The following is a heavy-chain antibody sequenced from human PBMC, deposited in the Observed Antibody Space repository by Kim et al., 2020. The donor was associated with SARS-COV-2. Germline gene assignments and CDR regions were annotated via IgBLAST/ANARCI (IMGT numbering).Heavy chain of an antibody. V-gene: IGHV6-1*01. D-gene: IGHD6-19*01. Sequence: SQTLSLTCAISGDSVSSNSAAWIWIRQSSSRGLEWLGRTYYRSKWYDDYGVSVKGRVTVNPDTSKNQFSLHLNSVTPEDTAVYYCAMVVAGGINYWGQGTLVTVSS. CDR2: TYYRSKWYD. J-gene: IGHJ4*02. CDR3: AMVVAGGINY. CDR1: GDSVSSNSAA.